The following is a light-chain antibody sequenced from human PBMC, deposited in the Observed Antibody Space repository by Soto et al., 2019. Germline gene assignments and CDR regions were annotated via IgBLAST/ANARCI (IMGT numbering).Light chain of an antibody. CDR2: DAS. Sequence: EIVMTQSPATLSVSPGERATLSCRASQSVSSNLAWYQQKPGQAPRLLIYDASNRATGIPARFSGSGSGTDFTLTISSLEPEDGEVYYCQQRSNWPITFGQGTRLEIK. J-gene: IGKJ5*01. V-gene: IGKV3-11*01. CDR3: QQRSNWPIT. CDR1: QSVSSN.